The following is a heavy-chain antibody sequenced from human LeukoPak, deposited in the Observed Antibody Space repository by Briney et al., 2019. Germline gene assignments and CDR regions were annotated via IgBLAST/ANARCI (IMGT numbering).Heavy chain of an antibody. CDR1: GFSFSNHY. J-gene: IGHJ5*02. D-gene: IGHD6-6*01. Sequence: GGSLRLSCAASGFSFSNHYMRWIRQAPGKGLEWVANINEDGSNKWHLGSVKGRFTVSRDNARNALYLQMNSLRVEDTAVYYCAREIHSSSPYNWFDPWGQGTLVTVSS. CDR2: INEDGSNK. V-gene: IGHV3-7*01. CDR3: AREIHSSSPYNWFDP.